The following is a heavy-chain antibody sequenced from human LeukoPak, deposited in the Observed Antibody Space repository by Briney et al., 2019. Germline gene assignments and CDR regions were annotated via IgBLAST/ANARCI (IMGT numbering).Heavy chain of an antibody. CDR2: IYHSGST. CDR1: GGSISSGGYY. V-gene: IGHV4-30-2*01. Sequence: SQTLSLTCTVSGGSISSGGYYWSWIRQPPGKGLEWIGYIYHSGSTYYNPSLKSRVTISVDRSKNQFSLKLSSVTAADTAVYYCARAGESGTTLYDAFDIWGQGTMVTVSS. J-gene: IGHJ3*02. D-gene: IGHD1-7*01. CDR3: ARAGESGTTLYDAFDI.